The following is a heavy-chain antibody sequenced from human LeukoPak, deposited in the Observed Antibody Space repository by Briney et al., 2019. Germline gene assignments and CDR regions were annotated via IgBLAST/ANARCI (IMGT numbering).Heavy chain of an antibody. CDR1: GFTFNTYW. D-gene: IGHD3-9*01. CDR2: IKQDGSQK. CDR3: ARVKDVNDDIMFHH. Sequence: GGSLRLSCAASGFTFNTYWMNWVRQAPGKGLEWVANIKQDGSQKEYVDSVKGRFTISRDNAKNLLYLQMNSLRAEDTAVYYCARVKDVNDDIMFHHWGQGTLVTISS. V-gene: IGHV3-7*01. J-gene: IGHJ1*01.